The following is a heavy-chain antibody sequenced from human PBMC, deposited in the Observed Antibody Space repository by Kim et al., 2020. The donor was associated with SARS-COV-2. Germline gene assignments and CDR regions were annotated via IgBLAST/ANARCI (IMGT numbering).Heavy chain of an antibody. Sequence: GGSLRLSCAASGFTFSSYGMHWVRQAPGKGLEWVAVISYDGSNKYYADSVKGRFTISRDNSKNTLYLQMNSLRAEDTAVYYCAKGAGYCSGGSCPGGGYYYGMDVWGQGTTVTVSS. CDR3: AKGAGYCSGGSCPGGGYYYGMDV. CDR2: ISYDGSNK. D-gene: IGHD2-15*01. J-gene: IGHJ6*02. CDR1: GFTFSSYG. V-gene: IGHV3-30*18.